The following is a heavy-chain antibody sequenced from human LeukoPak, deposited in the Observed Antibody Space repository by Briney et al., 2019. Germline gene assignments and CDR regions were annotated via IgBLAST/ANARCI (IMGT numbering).Heavy chain of an antibody. D-gene: IGHD1-26*01. Sequence: PGGSLRLSCVASGFTFTSYAMSWVRQAPGKGLEWVSAVSGASGITTYADSVRGRFTVSRDNSKNTVYLQMNSLRAEDSAVYYCAKDSYPYSGSYYYFDYWGQGILVTVSS. CDR3: AKDSYPYSGSYYYFDY. CDR1: GFTFTSYA. J-gene: IGHJ4*02. V-gene: IGHV3-23*01. CDR2: VSGASGIT.